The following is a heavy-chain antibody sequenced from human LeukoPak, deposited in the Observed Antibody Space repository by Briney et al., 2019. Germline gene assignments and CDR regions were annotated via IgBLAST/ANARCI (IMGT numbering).Heavy chain of an antibody. CDR2: ISGSGGST. V-gene: IGHV3-23*01. CDR3: AKGKEAAAAVPFDY. Sequence: PGGSLRLSCTASGFTFDDYAMSWFRQAPGKGLEWVSAISGSGGSTYYADSVKGRFTISRDNSKNTLYLQMNSLRAEDTAVYYCAKGKEAAAAVPFDYWGQGTLVTVSS. D-gene: IGHD6-13*01. CDR1: GFTFDDYA. J-gene: IGHJ4*02.